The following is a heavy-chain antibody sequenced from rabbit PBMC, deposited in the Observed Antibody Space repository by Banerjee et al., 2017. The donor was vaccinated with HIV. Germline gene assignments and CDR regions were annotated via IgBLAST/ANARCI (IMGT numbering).Heavy chain of an antibody. CDR3: ARDTGTSFSSYGMDL. D-gene: IGHD7-1*01. Sequence: QQQLVESGGGLVTLGGSLTLSCKASGIDFSRYGISWVRQAPGKGLEWIACINAVTGKAVYASWAKGGFTISKTSSTTVTLQMTSLTVADTATYFCARDTGTSFSSYGMDLRGPGTLVTVS. J-gene: IGHJ6*01. V-gene: IGHV1S45*01. CDR2: INAVTGKA. CDR1: GIDFSRYG.